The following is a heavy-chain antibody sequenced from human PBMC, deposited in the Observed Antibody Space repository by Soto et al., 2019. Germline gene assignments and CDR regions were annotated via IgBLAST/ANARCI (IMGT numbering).Heavy chain of an antibody. V-gene: IGHV4-59*08. J-gene: IGHJ4*02. D-gene: IGHD4-17*01. CDR1: GGSISSYY. CDR3: ARSYGDYFYDFDY. CDR2: IYYSGST. Sequence: PSETLSLTCTVSGGSISSYYWSWIRQPPGKGLEWIGYIYYSGSTYYNPSLKSRVTISVDTSKNQFSLKLSSVTAADTAVYYCARSYGDYFYDFDYWGQGTLVTVSS.